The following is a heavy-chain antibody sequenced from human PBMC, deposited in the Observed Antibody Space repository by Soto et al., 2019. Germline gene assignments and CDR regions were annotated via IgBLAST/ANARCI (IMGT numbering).Heavy chain of an antibody. V-gene: IGHV3-7*01. D-gene: IGHD2-8*02. J-gene: IGHJ6*02. Sequence: GGSLRLSCTASGVTFGDYAMSWFRRAPGKGVEWVANRKPDETEKYYADSVKGRFTISRDNSKNTLYLQMNSLRAEDTAPYYCAKAGTPGYYYYGMDVWGQGTTVTVSS. CDR1: GVTFGDYA. CDR2: RKPDETEK. CDR3: AKAGTPGYYYYGMDV.